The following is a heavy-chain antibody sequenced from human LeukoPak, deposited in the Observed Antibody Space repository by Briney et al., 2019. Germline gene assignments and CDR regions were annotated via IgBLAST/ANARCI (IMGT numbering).Heavy chain of an antibody. Sequence: PGGSLRLSCAASGFTFSSYAMNWVRQAPGKGLEWVSAISGSGGSTHYADSVKGRFTISRDNSKNTLYLEMNSLRAEDTAVYYCAKDQWKDTVAAYYFGYWGQGTLVTVSS. CDR3: AKDQWKDTVAAYYFGY. D-gene: IGHD5-12*01. CDR1: GFTFSSYA. J-gene: IGHJ4*02. V-gene: IGHV3-23*01. CDR2: ISGSGGST.